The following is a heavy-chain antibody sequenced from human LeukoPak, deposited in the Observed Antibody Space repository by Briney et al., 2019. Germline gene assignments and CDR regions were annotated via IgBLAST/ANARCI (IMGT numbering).Heavy chain of an antibody. J-gene: IGHJ6*03. V-gene: IGHV3-23*01. CDR3: AKGLRTGVGPYMGYHYYMDV. CDR1: GFTFSSYA. D-gene: IGHD3-16*01. Sequence: GGSLRLSCAASGFTFSSYAMNWVRQAPGKGLEWVSTISGSGGSTYYADSVKGRFTISRDKSKNTLYLQMNSLRDEDTGVYFCAKGLRTGVGPYMGYHYYMDVWGKGATVTVSS. CDR2: ISGSGGST.